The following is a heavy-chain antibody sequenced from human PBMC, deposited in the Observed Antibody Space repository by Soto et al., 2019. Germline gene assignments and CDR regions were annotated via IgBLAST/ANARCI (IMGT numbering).Heavy chain of an antibody. D-gene: IGHD3-3*01. V-gene: IGHV4-39*01. CDR3: AVVLRFLEWLPYFDY. CDR2: IYYSGST. Sequence: SETLSLTCTVSGGSISSSSYYWGWIRQPPGKGLEWIGSIYYSGSTYYNPSLKSRVTISVDTSKNQFSLKLSSVTAADTAVYYCAVVLRFLEWLPYFDYWGQGTLVTVSS. CDR1: GGSISSSSYY. J-gene: IGHJ4*02.